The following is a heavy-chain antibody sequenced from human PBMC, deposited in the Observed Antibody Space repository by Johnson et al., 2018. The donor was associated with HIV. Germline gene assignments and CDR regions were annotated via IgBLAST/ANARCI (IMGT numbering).Heavy chain of an antibody. CDR2: ISWNSGSI. D-gene: IGHD4-11*01. J-gene: IGHJ3*02. CDR3: AKDTYSHRLTVTESGFDI. CDR1: GFTFDDYA. V-gene: IGHV3-9*01. Sequence: EVQLVESGGGLVQPGRSLRLSCAASGFTFDDYAMHWVRQAPGKGLEWVSGISWNSGSIGYADSVKGRFTISRDNAKNSLYLQMNSLSAEDTAVYYCAKDTYSHRLTVTESGFDIWGQGTMVTVSS.